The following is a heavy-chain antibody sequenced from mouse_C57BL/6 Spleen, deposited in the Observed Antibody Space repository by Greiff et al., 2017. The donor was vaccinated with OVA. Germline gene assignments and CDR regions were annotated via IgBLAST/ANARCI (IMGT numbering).Heavy chain of an antibody. CDR1: GYTFTSYW. J-gene: IGHJ4*01. D-gene: IGHD1-1*01. CDR2: IDPSDSYT. CDR3: ASYYYGEYYALDY. Sequence: QVQLQQPGAELVMPGASVKLSCKASGYTFTSYWMHWVKQRPGQGLEWIGEIDPSDSYTNYNQKFKGKSTLPVDKSSSTAYMHLSSLTSEDSAVYYCASYYYGEYYALDYWGQGTSVTVSS. V-gene: IGHV1-69*01.